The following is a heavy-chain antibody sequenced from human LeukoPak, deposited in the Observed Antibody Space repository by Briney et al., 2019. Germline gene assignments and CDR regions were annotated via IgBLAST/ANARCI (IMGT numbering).Heavy chain of an antibody. Sequence: SETLSLTCTVSGGSVSGTYSWSWIRQPPGKGLEWIAYIYHTGSTDSNPSLRSRVTISLDTSKNQFSLKLNSVTAADTAVYYCARRWVYDKRAFDAWGHGALVTVSS. J-gene: IGHJ3*01. D-gene: IGHD3-16*01. CDR3: ARRWVYDKRAFDA. V-gene: IGHV4-61*01. CDR1: GGSVSGTYS. CDR2: IYHTGST.